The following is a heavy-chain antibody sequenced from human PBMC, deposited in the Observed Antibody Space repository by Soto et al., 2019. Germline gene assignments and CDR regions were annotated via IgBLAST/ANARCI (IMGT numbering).Heavy chain of an antibody. CDR3: ARGNPFKYAGFDV. D-gene: IGHD6-25*01. CDR2: MNAKSGDT. J-gene: IGHJ6*02. V-gene: IGHV1-8*01. CDR1: GYTFSDFD. Sequence: QAHLEQSGAEVKRPGASVKVSCKASGYTFSDFDINWLRQASGQGPEWMGWMNAKSGDTFFAQRFQGKFKMTWDTSLSTAYMEVGSLTSDDTAMYYCARGNPFKYAGFDVWGQGTTVAVSS.